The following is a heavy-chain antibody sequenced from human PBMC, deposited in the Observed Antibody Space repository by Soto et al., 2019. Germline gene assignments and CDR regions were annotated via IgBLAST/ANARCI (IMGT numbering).Heavy chain of an antibody. D-gene: IGHD5-12*01. J-gene: IGHJ4*02. Sequence: ETLSLTCTVSGGSISSSSYYWGWIRQPPGKGLEWIGSIYYSGSTYYNPSLKSRVTISVDTSKNQFSLKLSSVTAADTAVYYCARDIVATIGIDYWGQGTLVTVSS. CDR2: IYYSGST. V-gene: IGHV4-39*02. CDR3: ARDIVATIGIDY. CDR1: GGSISSSSYY.